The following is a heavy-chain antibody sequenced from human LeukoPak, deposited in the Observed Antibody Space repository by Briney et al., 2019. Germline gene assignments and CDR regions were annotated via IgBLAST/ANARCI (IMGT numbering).Heavy chain of an antibody. D-gene: IGHD1-1*01. J-gene: IGHJ4*02. V-gene: IGHV3-23*01. CDR2: ISGSGGRI. Sequence: HPGGSLRLSCAASGFTFSSYSMSWVRQVPGKGLEWVSSISGSGGRIDYADSVKGRFTISRDNSKNTLSLQMNSLTAEDTAVYYCAKNPRLEGWIYFDSWGQGILVTVSS. CDR1: GFTFSSYS. CDR3: AKNPRLEGWIYFDS.